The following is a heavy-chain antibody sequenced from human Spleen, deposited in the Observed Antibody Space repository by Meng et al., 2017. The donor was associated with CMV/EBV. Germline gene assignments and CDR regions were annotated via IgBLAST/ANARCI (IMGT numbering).Heavy chain of an antibody. CDR1: GYTLIELS. J-gene: IGHJ4*02. V-gene: IGHV1-24*01. Sequence: ASVKVSCKVSGYTLIELSMQWVRQTPGKGLEWMGGFDSEDGETIYAQKFQGRVVLTEDTSTNTAYMELSSLRSEDTAMYYCATDDLCSGGSCSVAYWGQGTLVTVSS. CDR2: FDSEDGET. D-gene: IGHD2-15*01. CDR3: ATDDLCSGGSCSVAY.